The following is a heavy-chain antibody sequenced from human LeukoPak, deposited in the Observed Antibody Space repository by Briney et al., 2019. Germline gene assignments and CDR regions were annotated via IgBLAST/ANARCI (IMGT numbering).Heavy chain of an antibody. D-gene: IGHD3-22*01. Sequence: GGSLRLSCEASGFTFSSYAMHWVRQAPGKGLEYVSAISTNGDSTTYANSVKGRFTISRDNSKNTLYLQMGSLRAEDMAVYYCAKDPLGGYPETDAFDIWGQGTMVTVSS. CDR3: AKDPLGGYPETDAFDI. V-gene: IGHV3-64*01. J-gene: IGHJ3*02. CDR1: GFTFSSYA. CDR2: ISTNGDST.